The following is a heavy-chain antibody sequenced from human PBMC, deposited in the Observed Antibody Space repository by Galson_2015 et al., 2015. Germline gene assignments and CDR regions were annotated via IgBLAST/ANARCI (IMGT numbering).Heavy chain of an antibody. CDR2: ISGSGGST. CDR1: GSTFSSYA. CDR3: AKVSCGSTSCFFDY. V-gene: IGHV3-23*01. J-gene: IGHJ4*02. Sequence: SLRLSCAASGSTFSSYAMSWVRQAPGKGLEWVSAISGSGGSTYYADSVKGRFTISRDNSKNTLYLQMNSLRAEDTAVYYCAKVSCGSTSCFFDYWGQGTLVTVSS. D-gene: IGHD2-2*01.